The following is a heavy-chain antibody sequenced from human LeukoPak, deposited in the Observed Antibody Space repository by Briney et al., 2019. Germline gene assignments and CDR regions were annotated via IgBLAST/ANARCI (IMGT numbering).Heavy chain of an antibody. V-gene: IGHV4-39*07. Sequence: SETLSLTCSVSGGSISSGGYYWGWIRQPPGKGLEWIGSMYYSGSNSGSTYYNPSLKSRVTRSVDTSKNQFSLKLSSVTAADTAVYYCARGLWFGDTPPGYWGQGTLVTVSS. CDR3: ARGLWFGDTPPGY. CDR1: GGSISSGGYY. D-gene: IGHD3-10*01. J-gene: IGHJ4*02. CDR2: MYYSGSNSGST.